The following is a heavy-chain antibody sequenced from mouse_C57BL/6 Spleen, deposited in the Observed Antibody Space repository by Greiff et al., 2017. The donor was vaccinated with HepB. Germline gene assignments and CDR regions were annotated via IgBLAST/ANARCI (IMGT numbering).Heavy chain of an antibody. Sequence: QVQLKESGAGLVKPGASVKISCKASGYTFTDYYINWVKQRPGQGLEWVGKIGRGSGSTYYNEKVKGKATLTADNATSTAYLQMSSLMSEDSAVYFCARSRDYDYDFGFDYWGQGTTLTVSS. V-gene: IGHV1-77*01. CDR1: GYTFTDYY. CDR2: IGRGSGST. CDR3: ARSRDYDYDFGFDY. J-gene: IGHJ2*01. D-gene: IGHD2-4*01.